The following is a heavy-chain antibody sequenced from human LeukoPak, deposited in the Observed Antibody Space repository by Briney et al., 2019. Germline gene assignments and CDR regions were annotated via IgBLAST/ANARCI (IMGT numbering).Heavy chain of an antibody. J-gene: IGHJ4*02. CDR2: IKPDGSEK. D-gene: IGHD1-26*01. Sequence: GGSLILSCAASGFTFSNYWMSWVRQAPGKGLEWAANIKPDGSEKYYVDSVKGRFTISRDNAKNSLYLQMNSLRAEDTAVYYCASSRTWAFDYWGQGSLVTVSS. CDR1: GFTFSNYW. V-gene: IGHV3-7*01. CDR3: ASSRTWAFDY.